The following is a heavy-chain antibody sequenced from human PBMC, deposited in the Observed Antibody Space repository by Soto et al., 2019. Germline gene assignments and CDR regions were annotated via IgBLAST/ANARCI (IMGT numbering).Heavy chain of an antibody. CDR1: GFTFSSYW. Sequence: EVQLVESGGGLVQPGGSLRLSCAASGFTFSSYWMHWVRQAPGEGLIWVSRINGDGSHTTYGDSVKGRFTISRDNARNTVYLQMNGLSAEDTAIYYCARIGTGYYYMDVWGKGTTVTVSS. D-gene: IGHD1-1*01. CDR2: INGDGSHT. V-gene: IGHV3-74*01. CDR3: ARIGTGYYYMDV. J-gene: IGHJ6*03.